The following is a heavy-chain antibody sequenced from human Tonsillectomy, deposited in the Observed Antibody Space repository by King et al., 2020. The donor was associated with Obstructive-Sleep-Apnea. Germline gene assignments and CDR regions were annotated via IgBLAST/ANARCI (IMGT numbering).Heavy chain of an antibody. CDR3: TSDIGYTGIYGMDV. J-gene: IGHJ6*02. CDR1: GITFSNAW. Sequence: VQLVESGGGLVKPGGSLRLSCVASGITFSNAWMTWVRQAPGKGLEWLGRIQSKTDGGSADYAAPVKDRFIISRDDSKNTLYLQMNSLKTEDSAVYFCTSDIGYTGIYGMDVWGQGTTVTVSS. V-gene: IGHV3-15*01. D-gene: IGHD1-1*01. CDR2: IQSKTDGGSA.